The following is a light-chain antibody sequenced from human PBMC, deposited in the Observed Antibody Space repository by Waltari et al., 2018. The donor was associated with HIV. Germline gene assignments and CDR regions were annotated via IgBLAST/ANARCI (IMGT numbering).Light chain of an antibody. Sequence: QSALTQPPSASGSPGQSVTISCTGTSSDAGGYTYVSWYQQHPGKAPKLTIYEVSKRPSGVPDRFSGSKSGNTASLTVSGLQAEDEADYYCSSYAGSNNFGVFGGGTKLTVL. J-gene: IGLJ2*01. CDR3: SSYAGSNNFGV. V-gene: IGLV2-8*01. CDR2: EVS. CDR1: SSDAGGYTY.